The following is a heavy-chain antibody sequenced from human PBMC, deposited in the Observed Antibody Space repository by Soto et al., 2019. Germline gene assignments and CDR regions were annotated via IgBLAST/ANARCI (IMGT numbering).Heavy chain of an antibody. J-gene: IGHJ4*02. V-gene: IGHV4-59*01. CDR2: IYYSGST. CDR1: GGSISSYY. CDR3: ARDLTAMGEYCFDY. Sequence: PSETLSLTCTVSGGSISSYYWSWIRQPPGKGLEWIGYIYYSGSTNYNPSLKSRVTISVDTSKNQFSLKLSSVTAADTAVYYCARDLTAMGEYCFDYWGQGTLVTVS. D-gene: IGHD5-18*01.